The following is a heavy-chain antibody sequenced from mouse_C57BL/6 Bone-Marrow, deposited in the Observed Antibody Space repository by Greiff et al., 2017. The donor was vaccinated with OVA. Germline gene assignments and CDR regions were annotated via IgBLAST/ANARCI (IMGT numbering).Heavy chain of an antibody. J-gene: IGHJ2*01. CDR3: ARNPFYYYGSSPYFDY. CDR2: ISSGSSTI. D-gene: IGHD1-1*01. CDR1: GFTFSDYG. Sequence: EVQVVESGGGLVKPGGSLKLSCAASGFTFSDYGMHWVRQAPEKGLEWVAYISSGSSTIYYADTVKGRFTISRDNAKNTLFLQMTSLRSEDTAMYYCARNPFYYYGSSPYFDYWGQGTTLTVSS. V-gene: IGHV5-17*01.